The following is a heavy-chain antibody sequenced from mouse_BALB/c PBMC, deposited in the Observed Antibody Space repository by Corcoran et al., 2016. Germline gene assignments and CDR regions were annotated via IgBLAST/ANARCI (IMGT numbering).Heavy chain of an antibody. J-gene: IGHJ3*01. CDR1: GYTFTNYG. V-gene: IGHV9-3-1*01. CDR2: INTYTGEP. Sequence: QIQLVQSGPELKKPGETVKISCQASGYTFTNYGMNWVKQAPGKGLKWMGWINTYTGEPTYGDDFKGRFAFSLETSASTAYLQINNLKNEDTATYFCASVPSWFAYWGQGTLVTVSA. CDR3: ASVPSWFAY.